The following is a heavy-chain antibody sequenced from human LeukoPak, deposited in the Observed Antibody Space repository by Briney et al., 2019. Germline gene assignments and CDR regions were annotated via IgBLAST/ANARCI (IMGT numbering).Heavy chain of an antibody. V-gene: IGHV3-30*02. Sequence: GGSLRLSCAASGFTFSSYGMHWVRQAPGKGLEWVAFIRYDGSNKYYADSVKGRFTISRDNSKNTLYLQMNSLRTEDTAVYYCARDDGDDISIVNDYYLDSWGQGTLVTVSS. CDR2: IRYDGSNK. CDR3: ARDDGDDISIVNDYYLDS. J-gene: IGHJ4*02. D-gene: IGHD2/OR15-2a*01. CDR1: GFTFSSYG.